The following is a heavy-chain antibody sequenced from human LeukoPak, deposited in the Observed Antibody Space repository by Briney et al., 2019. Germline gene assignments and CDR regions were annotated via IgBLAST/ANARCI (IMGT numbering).Heavy chain of an antibody. V-gene: IGHV1-18*04. J-gene: IGHJ5*02. CDR3: ARAGGRSWFDP. CDR2: ISAYNGNT. CDR1: GYTFTGYY. Sequence: ASVKVSCKASGYTFTGYYMHWVRQAPGQGLEWMGWISAYNGNTNYAQKLQGRVTMTTDTSTSTAYMELSRLTSDDTAVYYCARAGGRSWFDPWGQGTLVTVSS.